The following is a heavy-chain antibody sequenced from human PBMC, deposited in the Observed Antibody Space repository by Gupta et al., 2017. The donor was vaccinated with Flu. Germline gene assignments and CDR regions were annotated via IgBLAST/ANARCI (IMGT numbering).Heavy chain of an antibody. J-gene: IGHJ4*02. Sequence: TGMGVGWIRQPPGKALEWLALIYWNNDKRYSPSLMDRLTITKDTSKNQVVLTMTNMDPVDTATYFCARDYDLWSGPSDYWGQGILVTVSS. D-gene: IGHD3-3*01. CDR1: TGMG. CDR3: ARDYDLWSGPSDY. CDR2: IYWNNDK. V-gene: IGHV2-5*01.